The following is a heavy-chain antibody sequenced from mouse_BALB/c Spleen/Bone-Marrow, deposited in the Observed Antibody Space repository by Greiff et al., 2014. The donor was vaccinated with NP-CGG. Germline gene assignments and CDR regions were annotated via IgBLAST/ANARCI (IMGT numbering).Heavy chain of an antibody. CDR1: GYTFTSYV. Sequence: LEESGPKLVKPGASVKMSCKASGYTFTSYVMHWVKQKPGQGLEWIGYINPYNDGTKYNEKFKGKATLISDKSSSTAYMELSSLTSEDSAVYYCARSRTPMDYWGQGTSVTVSS. CDR3: ARSRTPMDY. V-gene: IGHV1-14*01. J-gene: IGHJ4*01. CDR2: INPYNDGT.